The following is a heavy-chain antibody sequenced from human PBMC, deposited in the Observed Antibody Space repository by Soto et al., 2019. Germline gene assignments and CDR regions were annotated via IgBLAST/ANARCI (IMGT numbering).Heavy chain of an antibody. CDR3: ARSHLKGLGIEMRAFDI. CDR1: GGSISSGGYY. D-gene: IGHD7-27*01. J-gene: IGHJ3*02. V-gene: IGHV4-31*03. Sequence: SETLSLTCTVSGGSISSGGYYWSWIRQHPGKGLEWIGYIYYSGSTYYNPSLKSRVTISVDTSKNQFSLKLSSVTAADTAVYYCARSHLKGLGIEMRAFDIWGQGTMVTVSS. CDR2: IYYSGST.